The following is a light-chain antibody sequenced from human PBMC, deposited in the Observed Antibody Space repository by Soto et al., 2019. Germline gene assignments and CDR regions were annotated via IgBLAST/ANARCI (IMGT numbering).Light chain of an antibody. J-gene: IGKJ5*01. V-gene: IGKV2-28*01. Sequence: DVVMTQTPLSLSVAPGQPSSISFRSSQSLLHSNGYNYLDWYLQKPGQSPQLLIYLGSSRASGVPDRVSGSGSGTDFTLKIGRVEAEDVGIYYCMQGLQSTITFGQGTRLEI. CDR1: QSLLHSNGYNY. CDR2: LGS. CDR3: MQGLQSTIT.